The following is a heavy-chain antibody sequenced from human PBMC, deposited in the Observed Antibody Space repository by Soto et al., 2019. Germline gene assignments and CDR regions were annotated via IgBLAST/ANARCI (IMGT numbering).Heavy chain of an antibody. CDR3: ARGRRYYDSSGYYSNWFDP. CDR1: GGSFSGYY. CDR2: INHSGST. D-gene: IGHD3-22*01. J-gene: IGHJ5*02. Sequence: QVQLQQWGAGLLKPSETLSLTCAVYGGSFSGYYWSWIRQPPGKGLEWIGEINHSGSTNYNLSLKSRVTISVDTSKNQFSLKLSSVTAADTAVYYCARGRRYYDSSGYYSNWFDPWGQGTLVTVSS. V-gene: IGHV4-34*01.